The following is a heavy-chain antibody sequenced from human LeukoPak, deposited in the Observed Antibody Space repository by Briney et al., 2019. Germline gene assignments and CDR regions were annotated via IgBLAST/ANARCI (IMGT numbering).Heavy chain of an antibody. D-gene: IGHD6-19*01. CDR3: ARDRASGWYRGDYDY. Sequence: GGSLRLSCAASGFTFDDYGMSWVRQAPGKGLEWVSGVSAINWNGGCTGYADSVKGRFTISRDNAKNSLYLQMNSLRAEDTAFYFCARDRASGWYRGDYDYWGQGTLVTVSS. V-gene: IGHV3-20*04. J-gene: IGHJ4*02. CDR1: GFTFDDYG. CDR2: INWNGGCT.